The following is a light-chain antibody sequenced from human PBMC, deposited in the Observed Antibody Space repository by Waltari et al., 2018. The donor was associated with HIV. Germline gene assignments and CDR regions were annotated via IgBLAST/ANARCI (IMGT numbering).Light chain of an antibody. V-gene: IGLV1-47*03. CDR2: GNS. CDR1: SNNIGHYG. Sequence: QSALTQEASVSGTVGQKVTLSCSGNSNNIGHYGVGWYQQISHGAPKTVMFGNSLPSGIPDRFSGSKSGTTASLTISGLYSEEEADYYCSTWDYSLSPWVFGGGTKLTVL. CDR3: STWDYSLSPWV. J-gene: IGLJ3*02.